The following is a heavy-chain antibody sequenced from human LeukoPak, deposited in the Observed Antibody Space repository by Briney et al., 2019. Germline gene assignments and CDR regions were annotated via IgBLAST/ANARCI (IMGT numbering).Heavy chain of an antibody. J-gene: IGHJ4*02. Sequence: PGGSLRLSCAASGFTFSSYWMSWVRQAPGKGLEWVANIKQDGSEKYYVDSVKGRFTISRDNAKNSLYLQMNSLRAEDTAVYYCARVGVDGYNWMWGPFDYWGQGTLVTVSS. CDR3: ARVGVDGYNWMWGPFDY. CDR1: GFTFSSYW. CDR2: IKQDGSEK. D-gene: IGHD5-24*01. V-gene: IGHV3-7*01.